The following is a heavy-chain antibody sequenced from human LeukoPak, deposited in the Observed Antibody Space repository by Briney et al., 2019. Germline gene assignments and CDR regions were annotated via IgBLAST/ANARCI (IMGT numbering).Heavy chain of an antibody. Sequence: GGSLRLSCAASGFTFSSYSMNWVRRAPGKGLEWVSYISGSGSVMYYADSVKGRFTISRDNAKNSLYLQMNSLRAEDTAVYYCARGTGSNYTLGYWGQGTLVTVSS. V-gene: IGHV3-48*01. J-gene: IGHJ4*02. CDR1: GFTFSSYS. CDR2: ISGSGSVM. D-gene: IGHD4-11*01. CDR3: ARGTGSNYTLGY.